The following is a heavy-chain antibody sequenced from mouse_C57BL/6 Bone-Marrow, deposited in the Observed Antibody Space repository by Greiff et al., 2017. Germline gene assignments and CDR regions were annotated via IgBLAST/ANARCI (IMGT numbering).Heavy chain of an antibody. CDR3: AKPYSSDCWCFDV. D-gene: IGHD2-12*01. CDR2: IYPGSGST. Sequence: VQLQQPGAELVKPGASVKMSCKASGYTFTSYWITWVKQRPGQGLEWIGDIYPGSGSTNYNVKFKSKATLTVDTSSSTAYMQLSSLTSEDSAVYYGAKPYSSDCWCFDVWGTGTTVTVSS. CDR1: GYTFTSYW. V-gene: IGHV1-55*01. J-gene: IGHJ1*03.